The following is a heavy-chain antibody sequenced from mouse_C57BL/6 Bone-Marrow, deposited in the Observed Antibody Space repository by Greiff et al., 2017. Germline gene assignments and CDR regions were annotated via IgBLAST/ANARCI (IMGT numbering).Heavy chain of an antibody. CDR3: ARGGYSFAY. J-gene: IGHJ3*01. V-gene: IGHV2-2*01. CDR2: IWSGGST. CDR1: GFSLTSYG. Sequence: VQLQQSGPGLVQPSQSLSITCTVSGFSLTSYGVHWVRQSPGKGLEWLGVIWSGGSTDYYAAFISRLSISKDNSKSQVFFKMNSLRADDTAIYYCARGGYSFAYWGQGTLVTVSA. D-gene: IGHD2-3*01.